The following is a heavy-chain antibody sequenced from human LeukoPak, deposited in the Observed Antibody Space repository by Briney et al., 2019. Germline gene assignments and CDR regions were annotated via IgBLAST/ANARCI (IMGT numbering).Heavy chain of an antibody. D-gene: IGHD5-24*01. Sequence: SGGSLRLSCAASGFTFSSYAMHWVRQAPGKGLEWVAVISYDGSNKYYADSVKGRFTISRDNSKNTLCLQMNSLRAEDTAVYYCAREPMADYYYYGMDVWGQGTTVTVSS. CDR1: GFTFSSYA. CDR3: AREPMADYYYYGMDV. CDR2: ISYDGSNK. J-gene: IGHJ6*02. V-gene: IGHV3-30-3*01.